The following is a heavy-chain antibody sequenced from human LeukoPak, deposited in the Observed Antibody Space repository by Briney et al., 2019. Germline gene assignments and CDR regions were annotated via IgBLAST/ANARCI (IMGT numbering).Heavy chain of an antibody. CDR2: IYYSGST. CDR1: GGSISSSSYY. CDR3: ARLVAVTGTVRLDP. J-gene: IGHJ5*02. Sequence: SETLSLTCTVSGGSISSSSYYWGWIRQPPGKGLEWIGSIYYSGSTYYNPSLKSRVTISVGTSKNQFSLKLNSVTAADTAMYYCARLVAVTGTVRLDPWGQGTLVTVSS. D-gene: IGHD6-19*01. V-gene: IGHV4-39*07.